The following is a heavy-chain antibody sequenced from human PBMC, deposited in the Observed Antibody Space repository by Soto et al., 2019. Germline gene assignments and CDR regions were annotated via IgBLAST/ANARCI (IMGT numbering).Heavy chain of an antibody. CDR2: IYRSGST. CDR1: GGSISSYY. CDR3: ARSTYYEYFQH. Sequence: QVQLQESGPGLVKPSETLSLTCIVSGGSISSYYWSWIRQAPGKGLEWIAYIYRSGSTNYNPSLQGRVTISVDTSKNQFSLKLTSVTPADTAVYYCARSTYYEYFQHWGQGTLVTVSS. D-gene: IGHD1-26*01. J-gene: IGHJ1*01. V-gene: IGHV4-59*01.